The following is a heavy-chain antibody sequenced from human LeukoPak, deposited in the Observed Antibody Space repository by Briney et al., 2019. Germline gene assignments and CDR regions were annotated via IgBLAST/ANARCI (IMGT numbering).Heavy chain of an antibody. CDR2: MNPNSGNT. J-gene: IGHJ6*02. Sequence: ASVKVSCKASGYTFTSYDINWVRQATGQGLEWMGWMNPNSGNTGYAQKFQGRVTMTRNTSISTAYMELSSLRSEDTAVYYCARMVYYDILTGYYSSYYGMDVWGQGTTVTVSS. CDR1: GYTFTSYD. D-gene: IGHD3-9*01. V-gene: IGHV1-8*01. CDR3: ARMVYYDILTGYYSSYYGMDV.